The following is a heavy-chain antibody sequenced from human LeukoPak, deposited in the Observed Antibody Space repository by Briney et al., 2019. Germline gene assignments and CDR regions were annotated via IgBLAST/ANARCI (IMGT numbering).Heavy chain of an antibody. D-gene: IGHD6-19*01. CDR2: ISSSSTTI. CDR3: ARGNSGGDY. J-gene: IGHJ4*02. Sequence: PGGSLRLSCAASGFTFSSHSMIWVRQAPGKGLEWVSYISSSSTTIYYADSVEGRFTISRDNAKNSLYLQMNSLRAEDTAVYYCARGNSGGDYWGQGTLVTVSS. V-gene: IGHV3-48*01. CDR1: GFTFSSHS.